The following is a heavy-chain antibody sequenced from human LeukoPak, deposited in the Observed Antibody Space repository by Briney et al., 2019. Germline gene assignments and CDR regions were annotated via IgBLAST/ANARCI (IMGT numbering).Heavy chain of an antibody. Sequence: GGSLRLSCAASGFTFSSYAMSWVRQAPGKGLEWVSTISNSDDNTYYADSVKGRFTISRDNSKNTLYLQMNSLRAEDTAVYYCARDRPLYYYDSSGPFDYWGQGTLVTVSS. CDR2: ISNSDDNT. CDR3: ARDRPLYYYDSSGPFDY. CDR1: GFTFSSYA. V-gene: IGHV3-23*01. D-gene: IGHD3-22*01. J-gene: IGHJ4*02.